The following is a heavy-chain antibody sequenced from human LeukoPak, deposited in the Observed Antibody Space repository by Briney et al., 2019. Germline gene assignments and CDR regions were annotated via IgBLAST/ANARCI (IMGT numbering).Heavy chain of an antibody. CDR3: ARDDPGHPKAEAWWSRTHFDY. D-gene: IGHD2-15*01. V-gene: IGHV4-59*01. J-gene: IGHJ4*02. Sequence: PSETLSLTCTVSGGSISGYYWTWIRQPPGKGLEWIGYIHFSGSTTYNPSLQSRVTISRDTSNNQFSLELTSVTAADTAFYYCARDDPGHPKAEAWWSRTHFDYWGRGTLITVSS. CDR1: GGSISGYY. CDR2: IHFSGST.